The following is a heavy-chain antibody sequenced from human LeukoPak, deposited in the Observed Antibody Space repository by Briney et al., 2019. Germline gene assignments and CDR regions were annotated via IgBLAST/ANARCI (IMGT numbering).Heavy chain of an antibody. V-gene: IGHV4-61*02. CDR3: ARGFTIFEDWFDP. CDR1: GGSISSGSYY. CDR2: IYTSGST. J-gene: IGHJ5*02. Sequence: SQTLSLTCTVSGGSISSGSYYWSWIRQPAGKGLEWIGRIYTSGSTNYNPSLKSRVTISVDTSKNQFSLKLSSVTAADTAVYYCARGFTIFEDWFDPWGQGTLVAVSS. D-gene: IGHD3-3*01.